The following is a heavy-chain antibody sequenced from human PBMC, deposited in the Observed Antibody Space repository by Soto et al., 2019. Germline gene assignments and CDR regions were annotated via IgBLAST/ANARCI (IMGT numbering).Heavy chain of an antibody. J-gene: IGHJ4*02. CDR3: ARANSTLRPHLYYDSSGYHFEY. D-gene: IGHD3-22*01. V-gene: IGHV4-61*01. CDR1: GGSVSSGSYY. Sequence: SETLSLTCTVSGGSVSSGSYYWSWIRQPPGKGLEWIGYIYYSGSTNYNPSLKSRVTISVDTSKNQFSLKLSSVTAADTAVYYCARANSTLRPHLYYDSSGYHFEYWGQGTLVTVSS. CDR2: IYYSGST.